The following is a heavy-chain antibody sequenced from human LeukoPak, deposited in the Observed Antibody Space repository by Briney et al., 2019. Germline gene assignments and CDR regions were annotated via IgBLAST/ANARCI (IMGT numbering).Heavy chain of an antibody. V-gene: IGHV7-4-1*02. Sequence: GASVKVSCKASGYTFTSYAMNWVRQAPGQGLEWMGWINTNTGNPTYAQGFTGRFVFSLDTSVSTAYLQISSLKAEDTAVYYCASCERTSCYGYFQHWGQGTLVTVSS. CDR3: ASCERTSCYGYFQH. CDR2: INTNTGNP. D-gene: IGHD2-2*01. J-gene: IGHJ1*01. CDR1: GYTFTSYA.